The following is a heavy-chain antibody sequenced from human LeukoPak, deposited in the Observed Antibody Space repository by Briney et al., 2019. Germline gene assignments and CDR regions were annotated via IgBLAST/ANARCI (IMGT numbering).Heavy chain of an antibody. CDR2: INPNSGGT. CDR3: ARVPRRGGGNWFDP. Sequence: ASVKVSCKASGYTFTGYYMHWVRQAPGQGLEWMGWINPNSGGTNYAQKFQGRVTMTRDTSISTAYMELSRLRSDDTAVYYCARVPRRGGGNWFDPWGQGTLVTVSS. CDR1: GYTFTGYY. J-gene: IGHJ5*02. V-gene: IGHV1-2*02. D-gene: IGHD2-15*01.